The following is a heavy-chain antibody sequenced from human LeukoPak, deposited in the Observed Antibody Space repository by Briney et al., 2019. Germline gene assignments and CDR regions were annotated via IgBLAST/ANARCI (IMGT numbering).Heavy chain of an antibody. Sequence: SETLSLTCTVSGGSISSSSYYWGWIRQPPGKGLEWIGSIYYSGSTYYNPSLKSRVPISVDTSKNQFSLKLSSVTAADTAVYYCARHGRGYSYGKIDYWGQGTLVTVSS. J-gene: IGHJ4*02. CDR1: GGSISSSSYY. V-gene: IGHV4-39*01. CDR3: ARHGRGYSYGKIDY. D-gene: IGHD5-18*01. CDR2: IYYSGST.